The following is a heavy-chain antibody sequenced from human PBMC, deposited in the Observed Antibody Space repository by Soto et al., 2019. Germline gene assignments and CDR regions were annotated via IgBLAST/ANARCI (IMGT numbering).Heavy chain of an antibody. Sequence: GAPVKVSCKASGYTFTSYGISWVRQAPGQGLEWMGWISAYNGNTNYAQKLQGRVTMTTDTSTSTAYMELRSLRSDDTAVYYCARDYSNYYYYYYGMDVWGQGTTVTVSS. CDR3: ARDYSNYYYYYYGMDV. D-gene: IGHD4-4*01. CDR1: GYTFTSYG. J-gene: IGHJ6*02. V-gene: IGHV1-18*04. CDR2: ISAYNGNT.